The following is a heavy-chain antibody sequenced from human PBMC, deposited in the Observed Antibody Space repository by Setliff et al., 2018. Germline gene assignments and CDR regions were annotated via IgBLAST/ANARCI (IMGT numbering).Heavy chain of an antibody. CDR1: GGSINSYY. CDR2: IYIGGSA. Sequence: PSETLSLTCTVSGGSINSYYWSWIRQPAGKGLEWIGHIYIGGSANYNPSLKSRVTMSIDTSKNQFSLKLNSLTAADMAVYYCAREQWLYPPCYYYRDVWDKGTTVAVSS. CDR3: AREQWLYPPCYYYRDV. D-gene: IGHD6-19*01. J-gene: IGHJ6*03. V-gene: IGHV4-4*07.